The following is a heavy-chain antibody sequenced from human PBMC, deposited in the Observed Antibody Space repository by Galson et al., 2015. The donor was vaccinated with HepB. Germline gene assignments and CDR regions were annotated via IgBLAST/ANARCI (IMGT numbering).Heavy chain of an antibody. J-gene: IGHJ6*02. CDR1: GFTFSDAW. V-gene: IGHV3-15*05. CDR3: ATGYWEDI. CDR2: IKTKTDGGTT. Sequence: SLRLSCAGSGFTFSDAWMTWVRQGPGKGLEWVARIKTKTDGGTTDYATSVEGRFTISRDDSKNTVYLQMNSLKTDDTALYYGATGYWEDIWGQGTTVTVSS. D-gene: IGHD1-14*01.